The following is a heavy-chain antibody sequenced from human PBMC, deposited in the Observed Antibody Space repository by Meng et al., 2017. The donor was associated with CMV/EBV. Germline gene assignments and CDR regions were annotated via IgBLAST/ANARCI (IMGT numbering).Heavy chain of an antibody. D-gene: IGHD6-6*01. CDR2: INPNSGGT. J-gene: IGHJ4*02. CDR3: ASSDGDSSSSILDY. CDR1: GYTFTGYY. Sequence: ASVKVSCKASGYTFTGYYMHWVRQAPGQGLEWMGWINPNSGGTNYAQKFQGRVTMTTDTSTSTAYMELRSLRSDDTAVYYCASSDGDSSSSILDYWGQGTLVTVSS. V-gene: IGHV1-2*02.